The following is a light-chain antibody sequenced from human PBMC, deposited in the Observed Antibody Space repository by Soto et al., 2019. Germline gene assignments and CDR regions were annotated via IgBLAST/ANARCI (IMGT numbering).Light chain of an antibody. CDR2: AAS. J-gene: IGKJ4*01. V-gene: IGKV1-27*01. Sequence: DIQMTQSPSSLSASVGDRVTITCRASQGISTYLPWYQQKPGKVPKLLIYAASTLQSGVPSRFRGSGSGTDFTLTISSPQPEDVPTYYCQKYNSAPPHFGGGTKVEIK. CDR1: QGISTY. CDR3: QKYNSAPPH.